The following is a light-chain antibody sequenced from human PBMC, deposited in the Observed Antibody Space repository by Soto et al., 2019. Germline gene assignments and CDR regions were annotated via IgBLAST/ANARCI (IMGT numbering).Light chain of an antibody. V-gene: IGKV1-39*01. CDR2: AAS. J-gene: IGKJ4*01. CDR3: QQTYSATLP. Sequence: DIQMTQSPSSLSASVGDRVTITCRASQSISSYLNWYQHKPGKAPKLLIYAASSFQSGVPSRFSGSESGTDFTLTISSLQPEDFATYYCQQTYSATLPFGGGTKVDIX. CDR1: QSISSY.